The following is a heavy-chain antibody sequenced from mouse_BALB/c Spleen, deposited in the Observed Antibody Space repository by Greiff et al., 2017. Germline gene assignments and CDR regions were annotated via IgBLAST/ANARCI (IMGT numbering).Heavy chain of an antibody. Sequence: EVKLQESGGGLVQPGGSRKLSCAASGFTFSSFGMHWVRQAPEKGLEWVAYISSGSSTIYYADTVKGRFPISRDNPKNTLFLQMTSLRSEDTAMYYCARSVYVGFSAMDYWGQGTSVTVSS. CDR2: ISSGSSTI. D-gene: IGHD2-10*02. CDR3: ARSVYVGFSAMDY. J-gene: IGHJ4*01. CDR1: GFTFSSFG. V-gene: IGHV5-17*02.